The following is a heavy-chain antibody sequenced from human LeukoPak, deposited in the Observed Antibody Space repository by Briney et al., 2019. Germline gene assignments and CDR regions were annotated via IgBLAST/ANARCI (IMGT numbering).Heavy chain of an antibody. J-gene: IGHJ4*02. V-gene: IGHV4-31*03. D-gene: IGHD6-19*01. CDR1: GGSISSGGYY. Sequence: SATLSLTCTVSGGSISSGGYYWSWIRQHPGKGLEWIGYIYYSGSTYYNPSLKSRVTISVDTSKNQFSLKLSSVTAADTAVYYCAREAVAGTVRYFDYWGQGTLVTVSS. CDR2: IYYSGST. CDR3: AREAVAGTVRYFDY.